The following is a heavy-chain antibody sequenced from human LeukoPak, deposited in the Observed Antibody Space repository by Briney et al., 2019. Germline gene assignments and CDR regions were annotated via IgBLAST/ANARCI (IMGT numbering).Heavy chain of an antibody. D-gene: IGHD3-9*01. CDR2: IYYTGST. CDR1: GGSVSSSRYY. V-gene: IGHV4-39*01. J-gene: IGHJ4*02. CDR3: ERHKSFDYLSPIDS. Sequence: SETLSLTCPVSGGSVSSSRYYWGWIRQPPGKGLEWIGSIYYTGSTYYKPSLKSRVTISVDASKNQISLKLSPVTAGDTAVYFCERHKSFDYLSPIDSWGQGTLVTVSS.